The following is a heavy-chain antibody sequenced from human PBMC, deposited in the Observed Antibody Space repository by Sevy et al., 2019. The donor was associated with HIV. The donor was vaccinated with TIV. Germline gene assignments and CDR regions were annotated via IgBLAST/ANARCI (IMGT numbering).Heavy chain of an antibody. V-gene: IGHV4-59*01. CDR1: GGSISSYY. CDR3: ARQTYYYDSSGYLYYFDY. D-gene: IGHD3-22*01. Sequence: SETLCLTCTVSGGSISSYYWSWIRQPPGKGLEWIGYIYYSGSTNYNPSLKSRVTISVDTSKNQFSLKLSSVTAADTAVYYCARQTYYYDSSGYLYYFDYWGQGTLVTVSS. CDR2: IYYSGST. J-gene: IGHJ4*02.